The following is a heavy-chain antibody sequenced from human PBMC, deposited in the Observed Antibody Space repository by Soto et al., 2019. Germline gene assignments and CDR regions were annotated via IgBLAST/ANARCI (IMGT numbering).Heavy chain of an antibody. Sequence: QVQLQESGPRLVKPSETLSLTCIVSGGSISNYYWSWIRQPPGKGLEWIGYIYYSGSTNYNPALPSRATISVATSTSQFSLTLRSVPAADTAVYYCARAVLPATAPFDYWGQGTGVTVSS. J-gene: IGHJ4*02. CDR2: IYYSGST. CDR1: GGSISNYY. V-gene: IGHV4-59*01. CDR3: ARAVLPATAPFDY. D-gene: IGHD2-2*01.